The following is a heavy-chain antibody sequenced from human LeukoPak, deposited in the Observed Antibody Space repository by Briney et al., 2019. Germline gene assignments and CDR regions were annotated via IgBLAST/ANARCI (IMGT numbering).Heavy chain of an antibody. CDR2: IYSSVST. J-gene: IGHJ4*02. CDR1: GGSISSNAYY. CDR3: AYSGSYGHLGY. Sequence: SETLSLTRTVSGGSISSNAYYWAWIRQPPGKGLEWIGSIYSSVSTYYSPSLKSRVTISVDTSKNQFSLRLSSVTAADTALYYCAYSGSYGHLGYWGQGIPVTVSS. D-gene: IGHD1-26*01. V-gene: IGHV4-39*01.